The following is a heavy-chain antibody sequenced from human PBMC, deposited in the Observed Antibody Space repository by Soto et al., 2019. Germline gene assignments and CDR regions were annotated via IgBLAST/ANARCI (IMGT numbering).Heavy chain of an antibody. J-gene: IGHJ6*02. D-gene: IGHD3-22*01. CDR2: IGTAGDT. CDR1: GFTFSSYD. CDR3: GRAGDSSGYYPYYYYGMDV. V-gene: IGHV3-13*01. Sequence: PGGSLRLSCAASGFTFSSYDMHWVRQATGKGLEWVSAIGTAGDTYYPGSVKGRFTISRENAKNSLYLQMNSLRAEDTAVYYCGRAGDSSGYYPYYYYGMDVWGQGTTVTVSS.